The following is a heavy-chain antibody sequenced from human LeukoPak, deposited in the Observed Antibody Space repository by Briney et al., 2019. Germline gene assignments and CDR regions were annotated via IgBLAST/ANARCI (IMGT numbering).Heavy chain of an antibody. CDR1: GFTFSNYA. CDR3: SKKLGGATSTFSL. J-gene: IGHJ4*02. CDR2: IIGSGDET. Sequence: GGSLRLSCAGSGFTFSNYAMNWVRQAPGKGLEWVSGIIGSGDETYFADSVRGRFTISRDNSKNTLYLQMNSLGAEDTALYYCSKKLGGATSTFSLRGQGTLVTVSS. V-gene: IGHV3-23*01. D-gene: IGHD1-26*01.